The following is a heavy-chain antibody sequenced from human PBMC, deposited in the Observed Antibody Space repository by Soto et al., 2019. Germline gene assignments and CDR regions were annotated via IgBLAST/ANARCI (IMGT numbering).Heavy chain of an antibody. V-gene: IGHV3-23*01. CDR3: TRGPIFGVVTHYFDA. J-gene: IGHJ4*02. Sequence: EVQLLESGGGLVQPGGSLRLSCAASGFTFSSYAMNWVRQAPGKGLEWVSSVSGGGDGTYYADSVKGRFTISRDNSKNTGYLQMNSLRAQDTAVYFCTRGPIFGVVTHYFDAWGQRTLVTVSS. CDR2: VSGGGDGT. CDR1: GFTFSSYA. D-gene: IGHD3-3*01.